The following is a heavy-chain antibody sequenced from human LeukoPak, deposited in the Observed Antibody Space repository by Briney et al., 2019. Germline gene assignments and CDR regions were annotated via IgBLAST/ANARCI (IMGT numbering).Heavy chain of an antibody. J-gene: IGHJ4*02. D-gene: IGHD2-2*02. V-gene: IGHV3-23*01. Sequence: GGSLRLSCAASGFTFSSYWMSWVRQAPGKGLEWVSAISGSGGSTYYADSVKGRFTISRDNSKNTLYLQMNSLRAEDTAVYYCAKTDTACSSTSCYMGGYYFDYWGQGTLVTVSS. CDR1: GFTFSSYW. CDR3: AKTDTACSSTSCYMGGYYFDY. CDR2: ISGSGGST.